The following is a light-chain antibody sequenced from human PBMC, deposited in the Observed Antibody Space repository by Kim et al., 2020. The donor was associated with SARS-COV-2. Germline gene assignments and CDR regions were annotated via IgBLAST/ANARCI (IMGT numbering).Light chain of an antibody. J-gene: IGKJ2*01. CDR1: QSVSTKY. Sequence: EVVLTQSPGTLSLSPGERATLSCRASQSVSTKYLAWYQQKPGQSPRLLIYGASSRATGIPDRFRGSGSGTDFTLTISRLEPEDFAVYYCQQVGGSPLYTFGQGTKLEI. CDR3: QQVGGSPLYT. CDR2: GAS. V-gene: IGKV3-20*01.